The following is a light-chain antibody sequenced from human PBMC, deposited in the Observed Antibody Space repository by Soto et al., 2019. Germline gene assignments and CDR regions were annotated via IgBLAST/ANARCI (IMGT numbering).Light chain of an antibody. J-gene: IGLJ3*02. Sequence: QSALIQPPSASGSPGQSVTISCTGTSSDVGGYNYVSWYQQYPGKAPKLMIYEVSKRPSGVPDRFSGSKSGNTASLTVSGLQAEDEADYFCSSYTGSSGVFGGGTKLTV. CDR2: EVS. CDR1: SSDVGGYNY. CDR3: SSYTGSSGV. V-gene: IGLV2-8*01.